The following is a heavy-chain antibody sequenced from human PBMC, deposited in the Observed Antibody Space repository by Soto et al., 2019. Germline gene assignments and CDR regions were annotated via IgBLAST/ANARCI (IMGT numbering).Heavy chain of an antibody. Sequence: QVQLVESGGGLVKPGGSLRLSCAASGFTFSDYYMSWIRQARGKGLEWVSYISSSSSYTNYADSVKGRFTISRDNAKNSLYLQMNSLRAEDTAVYYCATGQYYYDSSGYYYSWGQGTLVTVSS. V-gene: IGHV3-11*05. J-gene: IGHJ4*02. CDR3: ATGQYYYDSSGYYYS. CDR1: GFTFSDYY. CDR2: ISSSSSYT. D-gene: IGHD3-22*01.